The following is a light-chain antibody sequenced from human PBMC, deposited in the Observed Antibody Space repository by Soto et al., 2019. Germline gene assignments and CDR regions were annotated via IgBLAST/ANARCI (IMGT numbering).Light chain of an antibody. CDR1: SSNIGSNT. V-gene: IGLV1-44*01. CDR3: AAWDDSLSDYV. Sequence: QSVLTQPPSASGTPGQRVTISCSGSSSNIGSNTVNWFQQFPGTAPKLLIYSNIQRPSRVPDRFSGSKSGTSASLAISGPQSEDEADYYCAAWDDSLSDYVFGTGTKLTVL. J-gene: IGLJ1*01. CDR2: SNI.